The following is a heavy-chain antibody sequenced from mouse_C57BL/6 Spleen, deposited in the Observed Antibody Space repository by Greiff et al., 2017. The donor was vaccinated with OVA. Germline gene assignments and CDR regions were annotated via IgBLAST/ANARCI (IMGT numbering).Heavy chain of an antibody. D-gene: IGHD4-1*01. CDR2: IDPSDSET. Sequence: QVQLKQPGAELVRPGSSVKLSCKASGYTFTSYWMHWVKQRPIQGLEWIGNIDPSDSETHYNQKFKDKATLTVDKSSSTAYMQLSSLTSEDSAVYYCARGGGTGYFDVWGTGTTVTVSS. CDR1: GYTFTSYW. V-gene: IGHV1-52*01. J-gene: IGHJ1*03. CDR3: ARGGGTGYFDV.